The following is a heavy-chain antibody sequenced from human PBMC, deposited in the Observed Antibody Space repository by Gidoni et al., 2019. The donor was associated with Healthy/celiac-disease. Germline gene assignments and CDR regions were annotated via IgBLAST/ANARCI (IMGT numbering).Heavy chain of an antibody. CDR2: IYYSGST. CDR3: ARVRGNWNDAGVDP. CDR1: GGSISSSSYY. J-gene: IGHJ5*02. D-gene: IGHD1-20*01. Sequence: QLQLQESGPGLVKPSETLSLTCTVPGGSISSSSYYWGWIRQPPGKGLEWIGSIYYSGSTYYNPSLKSRVTISVDTSKNQFSLKLSSVTAADTAVYYCARVRGNWNDAGVDPWGQGTLVTVSS. V-gene: IGHV4-39*07.